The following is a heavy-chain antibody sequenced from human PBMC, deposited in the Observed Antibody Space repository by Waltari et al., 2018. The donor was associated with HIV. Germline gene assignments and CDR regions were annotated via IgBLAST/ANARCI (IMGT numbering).Heavy chain of an antibody. Sequence: QVQLQQWGAGLLKPSETLSLTCAVYGGSFSGYYWSWIRQPPGKGLEWIGEINHSGSTNYNPSLKSRVTISVDTSKNQFSRKLSSVTAADTAVYYCARDSGVGYGGLYYFDYWGQGTLVTVSS. V-gene: IGHV4-34*01. CDR2: INHSGST. CDR1: GGSFSGYY. D-gene: IGHD4-17*01. CDR3: ARDSGVGYGGLYYFDY. J-gene: IGHJ4*02.